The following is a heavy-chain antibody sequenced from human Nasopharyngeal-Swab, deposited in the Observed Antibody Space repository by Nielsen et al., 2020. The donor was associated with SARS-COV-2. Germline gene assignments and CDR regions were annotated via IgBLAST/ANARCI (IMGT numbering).Heavy chain of an antibody. Sequence: VRQDPGKGLEWVLSISGSGGNENYAEPVKGGFTISRNNSKNTLYLQMNSLRAEDTAIHYCAKDRDDYGDYWGSETFHFDHWGQGTLVTVSS. D-gene: IGHD4-17*01. J-gene: IGHJ4*02. V-gene: IGHV3-23*01. CDR3: AKDRDDYGDYWGSETFHFDH. CDR2: ISGSGGNE.